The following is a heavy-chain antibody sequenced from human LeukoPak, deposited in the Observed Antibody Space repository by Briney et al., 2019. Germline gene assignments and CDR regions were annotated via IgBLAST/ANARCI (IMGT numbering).Heavy chain of an antibody. CDR3: ARAPHSSSWYVY. CDR1: GFTVSSNY. Sequence: PGGSLRLSCAASGFTVSSNYMSWVRQAPGKGLEWVSVIYSGGSTYYADSVKGRFTISRDNSQNTLYLQMNSLRAEDTAMYYCARAPHSSSWYVYWGQGTLVTVSS. D-gene: IGHD6-13*01. V-gene: IGHV3-66*01. J-gene: IGHJ4*02. CDR2: IYSGGST.